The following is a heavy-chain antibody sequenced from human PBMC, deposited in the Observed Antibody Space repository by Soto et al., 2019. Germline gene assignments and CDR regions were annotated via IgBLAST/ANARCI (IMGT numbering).Heavy chain of an antibody. CDR3: AKGPAIVLVPAAMNYYYGMDV. CDR2: ISYDGSNK. D-gene: IGHD2-2*01. V-gene: IGHV3-30*18. CDR1: GFTFSSYG. Sequence: QVQLVESGGGVVQPGRSLRLSCAASGFTFSSYGMHWVRQAPGKGLEWVAVISYDGSNKYYADSVKDRFTISRDNSKNTLYLQTDSLRAEDTAVYYWAKGPAIVLVPAAMNYYYGMDVWGQGTTVTVSS. J-gene: IGHJ6*02.